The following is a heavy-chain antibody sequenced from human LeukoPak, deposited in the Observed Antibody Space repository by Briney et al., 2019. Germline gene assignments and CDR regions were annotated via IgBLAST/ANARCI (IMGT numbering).Heavy chain of an antibody. CDR1: GFTFSSYE. D-gene: IGHD5-24*01. CDR3: ARDQLPFYGMDV. V-gene: IGHV3-48*03. Sequence: GGSLRLSCAASGFTFSSYEMNWVRQAPGRGLEWVSYISSSGSTIYYANSVKGRFTISRDNAKNSLYLQMNSLRAEDTAVYYCARDQLPFYGMDVWGQGTTVTVSS. J-gene: IGHJ6*02. CDR2: ISSSGSTI.